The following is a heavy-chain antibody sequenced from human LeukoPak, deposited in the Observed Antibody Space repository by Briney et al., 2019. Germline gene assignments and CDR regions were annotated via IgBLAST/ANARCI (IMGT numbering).Heavy chain of an antibody. Sequence: ASVKVSCKASGYTFTGYYMHWVRQAPGQGLEWMGWINPNSGGTNYAQKFQGRVTMTRDTSISTAYMELSWLRSDDTAVYYCARVAAAGKYYYYGMDVWGQGTTVTVSS. D-gene: IGHD6-13*01. CDR1: GYTFTGYY. CDR3: ARVAAAGKYYYYGMDV. CDR2: INPNSGGT. V-gene: IGHV1-2*02. J-gene: IGHJ6*02.